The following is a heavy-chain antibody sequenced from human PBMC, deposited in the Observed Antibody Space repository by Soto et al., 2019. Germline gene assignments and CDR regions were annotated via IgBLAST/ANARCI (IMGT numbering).Heavy chain of an antibody. D-gene: IGHD2-21*02. Sequence: QVQLVQSGAEVKKPGSSVKVSCKASGDTFSSYAISWVRQAPGQGLEWMGGIIPIFGTANYAQKFQGRVTITADESTSTAYMELSSLRSEDTAVYYCARDGSGDRSRASPRDVWGQGTTVTVSS. V-gene: IGHV1-69*01. CDR3: ARDGSGDRSRASPRDV. CDR2: IIPIFGTA. J-gene: IGHJ6*02. CDR1: GDTFSSYA.